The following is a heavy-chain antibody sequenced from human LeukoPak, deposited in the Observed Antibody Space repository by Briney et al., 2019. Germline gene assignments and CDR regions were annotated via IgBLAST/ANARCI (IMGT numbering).Heavy chain of an antibody. CDR3: ATVYAGSAWYSDL. D-gene: IGHD4-23*01. CDR1: GFTFINAW. J-gene: IGHJ2*01. CDR2: IKSRADGETI. Sequence: GGSLRLSCAASGFTFINAWMSWVRQAPGKGLEWVGRIKSRADGETIDYAAPVKGRVTISRDDSKNILYLQMNSLETEDTAVYYCATVYAGSAWYSDLWGRGTLVTVSS. V-gene: IGHV3-15*01.